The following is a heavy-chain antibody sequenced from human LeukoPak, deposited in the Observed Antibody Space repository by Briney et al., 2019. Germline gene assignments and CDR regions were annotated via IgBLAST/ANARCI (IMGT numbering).Heavy chain of an antibody. V-gene: IGHV4-59*12. D-gene: IGHD2-2*01. J-gene: IGHJ6*03. CDR1: GGSISSYY. CDR2: IYYSGST. CDR3: ARVSRPTSTSVVYYYYYMDV. Sequence: SETLSLTCTVSGGSISSYYWSWIRQPPGKGLEWIGYIYYSGSTNYNPSLKSRVTISVDTSKNQFSLKLSSVTAADTAVYYCARVSRPTSTSVVYYYYYMDVWGKGTTVTVSS.